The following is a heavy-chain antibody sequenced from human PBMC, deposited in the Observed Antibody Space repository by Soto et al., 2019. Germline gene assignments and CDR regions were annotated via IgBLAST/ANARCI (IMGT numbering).Heavy chain of an antibody. CDR3: AREGYSYGSKYLQY. CDR1: GFPVSSNY. CDR2: IYSGGIT. Sequence: EVQLVESGGGLIQPGGSLRLSCAASGFPVSSNYMNWVRQAPGKGPEWVSIIYSGGITYYADSAKGRFTISIDNSKNTVSLQMNNLRAEDTAVYFCAREGYSYGSKYLQYWGQGTLVSVSS. J-gene: IGHJ1*01. V-gene: IGHV3-53*01. D-gene: IGHD5-18*01.